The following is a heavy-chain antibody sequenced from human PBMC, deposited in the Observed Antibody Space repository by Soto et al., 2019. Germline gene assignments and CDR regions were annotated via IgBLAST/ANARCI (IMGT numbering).Heavy chain of an antibody. Sequence: QLRLRESGPGLVKPSETLSLTCSVSGDSITNTTYYWDWIRQPPGKGLEWLGSVYKSGSTYYNPSLKSRVTCSVDTAKNQFSLELDSVTAGDTAVYYCASQRDGYSIDFWGQGSLVTVSS. CDR2: VYKSGST. D-gene: IGHD1-26*01. V-gene: IGHV4-39*01. CDR3: ASQRDGYSIDF. J-gene: IGHJ4*02. CDR1: GDSITNTTYY.